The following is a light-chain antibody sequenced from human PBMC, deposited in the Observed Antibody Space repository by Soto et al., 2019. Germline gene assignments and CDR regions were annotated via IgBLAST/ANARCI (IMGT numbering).Light chain of an antibody. CDR1: QDIRDR. CDR3: LQHSTNPCT. V-gene: IGKV1-17*03. CDR2: TAS. Sequence: DIQMTQSPSVMSASVGDTVTITCRASQDIRDRLAWLQQKPGEAPKRLVYTASSLQSGVPSRFSGSVFGTEFTLTISSLQPEYFATEYFLQHSTNPCTIGQGTKVEIK. J-gene: IGKJ1*01.